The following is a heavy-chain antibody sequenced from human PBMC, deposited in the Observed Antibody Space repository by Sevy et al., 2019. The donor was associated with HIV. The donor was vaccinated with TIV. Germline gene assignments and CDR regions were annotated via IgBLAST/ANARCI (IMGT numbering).Heavy chain of an antibody. Sequence: ASVKVSCKASGYTFTSYGISWVRQAPGQGLEWMGWISAYNGNTNYAQKLQGRVTMTTDTSTSIAYMELWSLRSDDTAVYYCARGYHYYGSGHRGFDPWGQGTLVTVSS. J-gene: IGHJ5*02. V-gene: IGHV1-18*01. D-gene: IGHD3-10*01. CDR3: ARGYHYYGSGHRGFDP. CDR2: ISAYNGNT. CDR1: GYTFTSYG.